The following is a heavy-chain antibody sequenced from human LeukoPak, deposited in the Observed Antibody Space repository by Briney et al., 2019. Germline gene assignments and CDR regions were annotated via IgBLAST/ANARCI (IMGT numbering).Heavy chain of an antibody. D-gene: IGHD5-24*01. CDR3: ARGAGYNYPYYFDY. J-gene: IGHJ4*02. CDR1: GFTVSSNY. Sequence: GGSLRLSCAASGFTVSSNYMSWVRQAPGKGLEWVSVIYSGGSTYYTDSVKGRFTISRDNSKNTLYLQVNSLRAEDTAVYYCARGAGYNYPYYFDYWGQGTLVTVSS. V-gene: IGHV3-53*01. CDR2: IYSGGST.